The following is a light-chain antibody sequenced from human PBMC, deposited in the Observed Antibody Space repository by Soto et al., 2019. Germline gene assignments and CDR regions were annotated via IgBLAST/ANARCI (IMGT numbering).Light chain of an antibody. Sequence: EIVLTQSPGTLSLSPGERATLFCRASQSVRSNFLAWYQHKPGQAPMLLSSGASSRATVIPDRFSGSGSGTDFTLTISRLEPEDFALYSCQQYGTTPGTFGQGTKLEIK. CDR2: GAS. V-gene: IGKV3-20*01. J-gene: IGKJ2*02. CDR3: QQYGTTPGT. CDR1: QSVRSNF.